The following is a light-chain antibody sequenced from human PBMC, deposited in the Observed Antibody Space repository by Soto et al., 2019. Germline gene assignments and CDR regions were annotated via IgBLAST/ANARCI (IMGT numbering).Light chain of an antibody. CDR3: QQYCSSPPIT. Sequence: EIVLTQSPGTLSLSLGERATLSCRASQSVSNNYLAWYQQKPGQAPRLLIYGASSRATGIPDRFSGSGSGTDFTLTISRLEPEDFSVYYCQQYCSSPPITFGQGTRLEIK. CDR1: QSVSNNY. V-gene: IGKV3-20*01. CDR2: GAS. J-gene: IGKJ5*01.